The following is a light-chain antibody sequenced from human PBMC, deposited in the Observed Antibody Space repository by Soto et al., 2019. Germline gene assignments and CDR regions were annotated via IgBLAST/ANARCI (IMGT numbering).Light chain of an antibody. CDR1: QSVSSN. J-gene: IGKJ1*01. CDR3: QQYNNWPPWT. V-gene: IGKV3-15*01. Sequence: EIVMTXXXATLSVSPGERATLSCRASQSVSSNLAWYQQKPGQAPRLLIYGASTRATGIPARFSGSGSGTEFTLTISSLQSEDFAVYYCQQYNNWPPWTFGQGTKVEIK. CDR2: GAS.